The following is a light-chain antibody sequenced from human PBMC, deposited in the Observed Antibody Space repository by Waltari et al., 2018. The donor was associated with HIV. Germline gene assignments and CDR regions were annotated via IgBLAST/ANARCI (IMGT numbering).Light chain of an antibody. CDR1: SSDVAGINY. CDR2: DVR. J-gene: IGLJ3*02. Sequence: HSALTHPASVSGPPGQSFPIPCPGPSSDVAGINYVSWFQQHPGKAPKLMIFDVRNRHSGVSIRFSGSKSGNTASLTISVLQAEDEADYYCSSYTSSSTLNWVFGGGTKLTVL. CDR3: SSYTSSSTLNWV. V-gene: IGLV2-14*03.